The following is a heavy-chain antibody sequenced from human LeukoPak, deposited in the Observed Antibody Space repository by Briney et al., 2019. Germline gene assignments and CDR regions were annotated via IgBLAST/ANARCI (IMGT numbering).Heavy chain of an antibody. Sequence: GGSLRLSCAASGFTFSSYGMHWVRQAPGKGLEWVANIKLDGSEKNYVDSLKGRFTISRDNTKNSLYLQMNSLRVEDTAVFYCARDQYDTWSRRGNFDSWGQGTLVIVSS. D-gene: IGHD3-3*01. V-gene: IGHV3-7*03. CDR1: GFTFSSYG. CDR3: ARDQYDTWSRRGNFDS. J-gene: IGHJ4*02. CDR2: IKLDGSEK.